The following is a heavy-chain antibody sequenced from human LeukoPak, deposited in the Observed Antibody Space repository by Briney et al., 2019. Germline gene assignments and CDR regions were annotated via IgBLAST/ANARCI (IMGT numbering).Heavy chain of an antibody. V-gene: IGHV1-8*03. J-gene: IGHJ5*02. CDR1: GYTFTSYD. Sequence: ASVKVSCKASGYTFTSYDINWVRQATGQGLEWMGWMNPNSGSTGYAQKFQGRVTITRNTSISTAYMELSSLRSEDTAVYYCARSVHTVGNWFDPWGQGTLVTVSS. D-gene: IGHD4-11*01. CDR2: MNPNSGST. CDR3: ARSVHTVGNWFDP.